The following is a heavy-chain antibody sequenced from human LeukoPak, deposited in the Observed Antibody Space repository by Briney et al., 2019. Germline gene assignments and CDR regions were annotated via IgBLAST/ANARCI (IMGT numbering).Heavy chain of an antibody. J-gene: IGHJ6*02. Sequence: PGGSLRLSCAASGFTFSSYSMNWVRQAPGKGLEWVSSISSSSSYIYYADSVKGRFTISRDNAKNSLYLQMNSLRAEDTAVYYCARDDSSSDYYGMDVWAKGPRSPSP. CDR2: ISSSSSYI. D-gene: IGHD6-6*01. CDR1: GFTFSSYS. V-gene: IGHV3-21*01. CDR3: ARDDSSSDYYGMDV.